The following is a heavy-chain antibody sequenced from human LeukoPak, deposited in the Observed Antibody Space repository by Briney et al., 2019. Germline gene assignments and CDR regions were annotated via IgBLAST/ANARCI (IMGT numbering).Heavy chain of an antibody. CDR1: GGSISSHY. Sequence: SETLSLTCTVSGGSISSHYWSWIRQPPVKGLEWIGYIYYSGSTNYNPSLKSRVTISVDTSKNQFSLKLSSVTAADTAVYYCARWGGGNNWFDPWGQGTLVTVSS. CDR3: ARWGGGNNWFDP. CDR2: IYYSGST. D-gene: IGHD3-16*01. J-gene: IGHJ5*02. V-gene: IGHV4-59*11.